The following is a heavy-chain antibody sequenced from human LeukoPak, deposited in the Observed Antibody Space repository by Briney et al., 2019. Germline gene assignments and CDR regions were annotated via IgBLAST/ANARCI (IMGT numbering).Heavy chain of an antibody. D-gene: IGHD3-9*01. CDR3: ARVIVTGYYDAFDI. J-gene: IGHJ3*02. CDR1: GFTVSSNH. CDR2: IYSGGST. Sequence: GSLRLSCAASGFTVSSNHMSWVRQAPGKGLEWVSVIYSGGSTYYADSVKGRFTISRDNSKNTLYLQMNSLRAEDTAMYYCARVIVTGYYDAFDIWGQGTMVTVSS. V-gene: IGHV3-53*01.